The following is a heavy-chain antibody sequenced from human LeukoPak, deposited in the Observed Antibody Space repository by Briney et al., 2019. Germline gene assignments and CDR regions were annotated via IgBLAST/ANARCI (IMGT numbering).Heavy chain of an antibody. D-gene: IGHD6-19*01. CDR3: AREYSSGWYEWFDP. CDR1: GYTFTSYY. J-gene: IGHJ5*02. Sequence: ASVKVSCKASGYTFTSYYMQWVRQAPGQGLEWMGIIKPSDGSTNYAQKFQGRVTITRDTSASTAYMELSSLRSEDTAVYYCAREYSSGWYEWFDPWGQGTLVTVSS. CDR2: IKPSDGST. V-gene: IGHV1-46*01.